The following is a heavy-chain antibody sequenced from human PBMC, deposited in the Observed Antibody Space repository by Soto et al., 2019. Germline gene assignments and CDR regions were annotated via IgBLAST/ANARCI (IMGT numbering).Heavy chain of an antibody. D-gene: IGHD3-10*01. Sequence: GGSLRLSCAASGLTFRSYWMHWVRQAPGKGLVWVSRINTDGSVAMYVDSVKGRFTISRDNAKNTLYLHMNSLRAEDTAVYYCARDPPGSGSYTYDYWGQGTLVTVSS. CDR2: INTDGSVA. CDR3: ARDPPGSGSYTYDY. V-gene: IGHV3-74*03. CDR1: GLTFRSYW. J-gene: IGHJ4*02.